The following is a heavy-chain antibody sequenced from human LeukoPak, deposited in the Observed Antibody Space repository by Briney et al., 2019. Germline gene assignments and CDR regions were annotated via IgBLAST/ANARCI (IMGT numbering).Heavy chain of an antibody. CDR3: AKDGEHHGDLYYFDY. J-gene: IGHJ4*02. CDR2: MSGSSGST. CDR1: EFTFTSYE. Sequence: GGSLRLSCAASEFTFTSYELNWVRQAPGKGLEWVSGMSGSSGSTYYADSVKGRFSISRDNSKNTLYLQMNSLRAEDTAVYYCAKDGEHHGDLYYFDYWGQGTLVTVSS. V-gene: IGHV3-23*01. D-gene: IGHD4-17*01.